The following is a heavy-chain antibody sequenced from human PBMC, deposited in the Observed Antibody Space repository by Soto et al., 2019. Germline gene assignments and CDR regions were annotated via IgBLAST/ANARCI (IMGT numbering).Heavy chain of an antibody. CDR2: IIPIFGTA. D-gene: IGHD1-1*01. Sequence: QVQLVQSGAEVKKPGSSVKVSCKASGGTFSSYAISWVRQAPGQGLEWMGGIIPIFGTANYAQKFQGRVTITADKSTSTAYMELSSLRSEDTAVYYWARGVKVQLELHCGMDVWGPGTTVTVSS. CDR3: ARGVKVQLELHCGMDV. J-gene: IGHJ6*02. CDR1: GGTFSSYA. V-gene: IGHV1-69*06.